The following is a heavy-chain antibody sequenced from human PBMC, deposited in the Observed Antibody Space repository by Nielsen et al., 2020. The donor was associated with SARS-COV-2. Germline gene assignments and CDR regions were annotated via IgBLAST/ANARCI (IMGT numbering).Heavy chain of an antibody. CDR2: IYPGDSDT. V-gene: IGHV5-51*01. CDR1: GYSFTSYW. J-gene: IGHJ5*02. CDR3: ARQVHTPPEYCSGGSCPNWFDP. D-gene: IGHD2-15*01. Sequence: KVSCKGSGYSFTSYWIGWVRQMPGKGLEWMGIIYPGDSDTRYSPSFQGQVTISADKSISTAYLQWSSLKASDTAMYYCARQVHTPPEYCSGGSCPNWFDPWGQGTLVTVSS.